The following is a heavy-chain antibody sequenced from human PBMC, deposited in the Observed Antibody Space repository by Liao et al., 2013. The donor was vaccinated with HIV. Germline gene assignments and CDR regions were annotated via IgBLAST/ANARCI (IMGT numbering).Heavy chain of an antibody. CDR3: ARVGATYYYYYMDV. D-gene: IGHD2-15*01. V-gene: IGHV4-39*07. J-gene: IGHJ6*03. Sequence: QVQLQESGPGLVKPSGTLSLTCTVSGGSTSSSSYYWGWIRQPPGKGLEWIGNIYYSGSTHYNPSLKRRVTVSVETSTNQFFLKLRSVTAADTAVYYCARVGATYYYYYMDVWGEWDRRSPS. CDR2: IYYSGST. CDR1: GGSTSSSSYY.